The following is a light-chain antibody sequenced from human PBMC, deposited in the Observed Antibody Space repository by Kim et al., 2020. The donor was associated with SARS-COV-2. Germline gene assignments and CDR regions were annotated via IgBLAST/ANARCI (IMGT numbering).Light chain of an antibody. CDR3: QQYKNWRT. CDR2: GAS. CDR1: QSVSSK. J-gene: IGKJ1*01. V-gene: IGKV3-15*01. Sequence: FVSPRESATLSCRASQSVSSKVAWYQQKPGQAPRLLIYGASTRATGIPARFTGSGSGTEFTLTISSLQSEDFGVYYCQQYKNWRTFGQGTKVDIK.